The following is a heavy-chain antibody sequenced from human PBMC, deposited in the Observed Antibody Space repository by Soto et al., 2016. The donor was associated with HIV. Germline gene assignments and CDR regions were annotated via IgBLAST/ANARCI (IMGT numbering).Heavy chain of an antibody. CDR3: TRPGYSSSLSGVDGMDV. CDR2: IRSKANSYAT. D-gene: IGHD6-13*01. Sequence: EVQLVESGGGLVQPGGSLKLSCAASGFTFSGSAMHWVRQASGKGLEWVGRIRSKANSYATAYAASVKGRFTISRDDSKNTAYLQMNSLKTEDTAVYYCTRPGYSSSLSGVDGMDVWGQGTTVTVSS. J-gene: IGHJ6*02. CDR1: GFTFSGSA. V-gene: IGHV3-73*01.